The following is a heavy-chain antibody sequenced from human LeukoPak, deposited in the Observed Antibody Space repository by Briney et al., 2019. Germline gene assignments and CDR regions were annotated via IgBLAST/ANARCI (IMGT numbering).Heavy chain of an antibody. CDR2: INCNSGVT. J-gene: IGHJ4*02. V-gene: IGHV1-2*06. CDR1: GYTFVGYF. Sequence: ASVRVSCNSSGYTFVGYFLHWVRQAPGQGPEWMGRINCNSGVTEYGHNFQGRVTMTRDTSINTAYMEVTRLISDDTAIYYCARDLSSTSNWEFDYWGPGTLVTVSS. CDR3: ARDLSSTSNWEFDY. D-gene: IGHD7-27*01.